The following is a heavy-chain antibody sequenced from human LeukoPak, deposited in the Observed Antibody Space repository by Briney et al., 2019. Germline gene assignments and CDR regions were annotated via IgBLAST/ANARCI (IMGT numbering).Heavy chain of an antibody. D-gene: IGHD5-18*01. CDR3: AKDRGGRWEGGQLWLFGAFDI. V-gene: IGHV3-23*01. J-gene: IGHJ3*02. CDR2: ISGSGGST. CDR1: GFTFSSYA. Sequence: GGSLRLSCAASGFTFSSYAMSWVRQDPGKGLEWVSAISGSGGSTYYADSVKGRFTISRDNSKNTLYLQMNSLRAEDTAVYYCAKDRGGRWEGGQLWLFGAFDIWGQGTMVTVSS.